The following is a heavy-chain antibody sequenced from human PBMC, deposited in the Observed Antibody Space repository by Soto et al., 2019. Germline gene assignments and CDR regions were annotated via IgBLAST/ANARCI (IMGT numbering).Heavy chain of an antibody. CDR3: AWTWVTIAAGGRYYIDV. D-gene: IGHD6-13*01. CDR2: SRNKAKSYTT. V-gene: IGHV3-72*01. J-gene: IGHJ6*03. CDR1: GFTFSDHY. Sequence: EVQLVESGGGLVQPGGSLRLSCAASGFTFSDHYMDWVRQVPGKGLEWVARSRNKAKSYTTEYAASVKGRFTISRDDSKNSMYLQMNSLKTEDTAVYFCAWTWVTIAAGGRYYIDVWGKGTTVTVSS.